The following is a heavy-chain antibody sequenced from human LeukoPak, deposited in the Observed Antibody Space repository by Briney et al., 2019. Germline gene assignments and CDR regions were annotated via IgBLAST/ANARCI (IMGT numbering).Heavy chain of an antibody. CDR1: GYTFTGYY. CDR2: INPNSGGT. J-gene: IGHJ6*03. CDR3: ARTPGETATIFPDYYMDV. V-gene: IGHV1-2*02. D-gene: IGHD5-24*01. Sequence: ASVKVSCKASGYTFTGYYMHWVRQAPGQGLEWMGWINPNSGGTNYAQKFQGRVTMTRDTSISTAYVELSRLRSDDTAVYYCARTPGETATIFPDYYMDVWGKGTTVTVSS.